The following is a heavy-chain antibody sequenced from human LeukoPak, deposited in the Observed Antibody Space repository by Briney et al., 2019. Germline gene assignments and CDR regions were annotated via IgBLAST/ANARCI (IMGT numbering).Heavy chain of an antibody. CDR2: IYYSGST. D-gene: IGHD3-3*01. CDR1: GGSISSSSYY. J-gene: IGHJ5*02. V-gene: IGHV4-39*01. Sequence: SETLSLTCTVSGGSISSSSYYWGWIRQPPGKGLEWIGSIYYSGSTYYNPSLKSRVTISADTSKNQFSLKLSSVTAADTAVYYCARHEGYYDFWSGYLRGYRGGNWFDPWGQGTLVTVSS. CDR3: ARHEGYYDFWSGYLRGYRGGNWFDP.